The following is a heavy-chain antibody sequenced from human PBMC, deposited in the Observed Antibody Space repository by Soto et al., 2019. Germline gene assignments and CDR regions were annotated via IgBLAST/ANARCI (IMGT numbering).Heavy chain of an antibody. V-gene: IGHV2-5*02. D-gene: IGHD4-17*01. CDR2: IYWDDDK. CDR1: GFSLSTSGVG. Sequence: QITLKESGPTLVKPTQTLTLTCTFSGFSLSTSGVGVGWIRQPPGKALEWLALIYWDDDKRYSPSLKSRLTTPKDTSKXRXVXXMTTMDPVDTATYYCAHSLAASNYGDYAPINSFDYWGQGTLVTVSS. J-gene: IGHJ4*02. CDR3: AHSLAASNYGDYAPINSFDY.